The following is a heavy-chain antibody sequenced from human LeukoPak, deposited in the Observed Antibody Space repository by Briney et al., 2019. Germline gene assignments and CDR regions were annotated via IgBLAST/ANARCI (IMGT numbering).Heavy chain of an antibody. Sequence: GGSLRLSCAASGFTFTSYCMNWVRQAPGKGLEWVSCVSSSNTYIYYADSVKGRFTISRDNAKNSLYLQMNSLRAEDTAVYCCARGYVASSGRYYFDSWGQGTLVTVSS. CDR3: ARGYVASSGRYYFDS. D-gene: IGHD6-13*01. V-gene: IGHV3-21*01. J-gene: IGHJ4*02. CDR1: GFTFTSYC. CDR2: VSSSNTYI.